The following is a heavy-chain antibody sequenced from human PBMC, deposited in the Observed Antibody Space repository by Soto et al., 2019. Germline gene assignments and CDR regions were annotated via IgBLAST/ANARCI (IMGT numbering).Heavy chain of an antibody. D-gene: IGHD2-2*01. J-gene: IGHJ6*03. CDR2: ISYDGSNQ. Sequence: QVQLVESGGGVVQPGKSLRLSCAASGFTFSSYGMHWVRQAPGKGLEWMAVISYDGSNQFYADSVKGRFTISRDNSKNTRLLQMNILRADDTAVEYCAKDGYIVVVRYFDMDVLGKGTAVTVSS. CDR3: AKDGYIVVVRYFDMDV. V-gene: IGHV3-30*18. CDR1: GFTFSSYG.